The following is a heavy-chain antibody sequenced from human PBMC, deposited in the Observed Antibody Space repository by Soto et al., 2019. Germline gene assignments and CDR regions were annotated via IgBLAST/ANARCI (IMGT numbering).Heavy chain of an antibody. V-gene: IGHV3-33*01. CDR2: IWYDGSNK. Sequence: PGGSLRLSCAASGFTFSSYGMHWVRQAPGKGLEWVAVIWYDGSNKYYADSVKGRFTISRDNSKNTLYLQMNSLRAEDTVVYFCARDLYYGSGSYFALWGQGTLVTVSS. CDR1: GFTFSSYG. J-gene: IGHJ4*02. CDR3: ARDLYYGSGSYFAL. D-gene: IGHD3-10*01.